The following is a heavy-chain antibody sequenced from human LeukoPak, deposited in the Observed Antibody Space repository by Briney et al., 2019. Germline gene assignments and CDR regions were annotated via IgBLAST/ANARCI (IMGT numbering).Heavy chain of an antibody. Sequence: SETLSLTCTVSGGSISSYYWSWIRQPPGKGLEWTGYIYYSGSTNYNPSLKSRVTISVDTSKNQFSLKLSSVTAADTAVFYCARHVYSYGFSSDYWGQGTLVTVSS. V-gene: IGHV4-59*08. CDR3: ARHVYSYGFSSDY. CDR2: IYYSGST. CDR1: GGSISSYY. D-gene: IGHD5-18*01. J-gene: IGHJ4*02.